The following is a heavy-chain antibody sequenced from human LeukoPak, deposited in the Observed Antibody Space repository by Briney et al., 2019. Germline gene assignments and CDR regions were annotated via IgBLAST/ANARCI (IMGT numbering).Heavy chain of an antibody. V-gene: IGHV4-30-4*07. CDR1: GGSISSGGYS. J-gene: IGHJ6*03. D-gene: IGHD3-10*01. CDR3: ARRVGRWFGERAYYYNYMDV. Sequence: SQTLSLTCAVSGGSISSGGYSWSWVRQPPGKGLERIGYIYYSGSTYYNPSLKSRVTISVDTSKNQFSLKLSPVTAADTAVYYCARRVGRWFGERAYYYNYMDVWGKGTTVTISS. CDR2: IYYSGST.